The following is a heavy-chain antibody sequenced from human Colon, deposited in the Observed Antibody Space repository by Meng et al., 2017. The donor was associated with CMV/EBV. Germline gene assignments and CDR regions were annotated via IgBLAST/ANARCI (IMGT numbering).Heavy chain of an antibody. Sequence: SETLSLTCTLSGGSLSSFYWSWIRQSPGTGLEWIEHFYHSGIINYNPSLKNRATISVDMARNQLSLKLTAVTAADTAVYYCARDYALRRFDYWGQGTLVTVSS. CDR2: FYHSGII. J-gene: IGHJ4*02. D-gene: IGHD2-2*01. CDR1: GGSLSSFY. CDR3: ARDYALRRFDY. V-gene: IGHV4-59*01.